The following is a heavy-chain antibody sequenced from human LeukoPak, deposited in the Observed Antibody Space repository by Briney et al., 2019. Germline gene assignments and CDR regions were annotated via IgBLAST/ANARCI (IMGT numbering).Heavy chain of an antibody. CDR3: ARVVAYDSTGYYLYYLHY. D-gene: IGHD3-22*01. V-gene: IGHV4-31*03. Sequence: SQTLSLTCTVSGASISSGGYYWSWIRQHPGKDLEWIGYIHYSGDTYYSPSLKSRLTISVDTSKNQFSLRLRSVTAADTAVYYCARVVAYDSTGYYLYYLHYWGQGTLVTVAA. J-gene: IGHJ4*02. CDR1: GASISSGGYY. CDR2: IHYSGDT.